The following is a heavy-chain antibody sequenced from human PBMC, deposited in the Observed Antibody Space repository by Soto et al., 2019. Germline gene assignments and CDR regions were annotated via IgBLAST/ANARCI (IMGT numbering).Heavy chain of an antibody. V-gene: IGHV1-69*01. J-gene: IGHJ6*02. CDR3: ALWGFRDGNNSTYNDSGMDV. CDR1: GGTFNRYT. D-gene: IGHD3-10*01. Sequence: VQLVQSGAEVKKPGSSVKLSCKASGGTFNRYTISWVRQAPGQGLEWMGGIIPIFGTANYAQKFQGRVAISADESTSAAYMGLRSLRSEDTAVYYCALWGFRDGNNSTYNDSGMDVWGQGTTVTVSS. CDR2: IIPIFGTA.